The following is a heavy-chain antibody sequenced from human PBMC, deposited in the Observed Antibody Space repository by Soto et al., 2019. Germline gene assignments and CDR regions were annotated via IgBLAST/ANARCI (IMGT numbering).Heavy chain of an antibody. V-gene: IGHV4-61*03. Sequence: PSETLSLTCTVSGGSVSSGSHYWSWIRQPPGKGLEWIGNIYYSGGTKYNPSLKSRVTISVDRSRNHFSLNLRSVTTADTALYYCARETSYDFWSGYVGFDPWGQGTMVTV. J-gene: IGHJ5*02. CDR3: ARETSYDFWSGYVGFDP. D-gene: IGHD3-3*01. CDR1: GGSVSSGSHY. CDR2: IYYSGGT.